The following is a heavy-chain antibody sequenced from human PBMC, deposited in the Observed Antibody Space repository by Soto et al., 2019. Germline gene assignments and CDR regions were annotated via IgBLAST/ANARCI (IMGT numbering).Heavy chain of an antibody. Sequence: QVQLVQSGPELRKPGTSVTVSCKTSGYPFTSYYVNWVRQAPGQGLERMGVINPTDGGTTFAQKFPGRLSMTRATSTRTRFMGLTSLRSEDTAVSYCATCGSAGRYCDSWGQGTLVAVSS. V-gene: IGHV1-46*01. CDR2: INPTDGGT. D-gene: IGHD1-26*01. CDR3: ATCGSAGRYCDS. J-gene: IGHJ4*02. CDR1: GYPFTSYY.